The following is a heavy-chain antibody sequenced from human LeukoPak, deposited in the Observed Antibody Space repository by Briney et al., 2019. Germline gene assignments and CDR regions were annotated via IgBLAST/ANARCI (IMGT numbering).Heavy chain of an antibody. Sequence: ASVKVSCKASGYTFTGYYMHWVRQAPGQGLEWMGWINPNSGGTNYAQKFQGRVTMTRDTSISTAYMELSRLRSDDAAVYYCARDMDTGSYTFDYWGQETLVTVSS. V-gene: IGHV1-2*02. CDR2: INPNSGGT. J-gene: IGHJ4*02. D-gene: IGHD3-10*01. CDR3: ARDMDTGSYTFDY. CDR1: GYTFTGYY.